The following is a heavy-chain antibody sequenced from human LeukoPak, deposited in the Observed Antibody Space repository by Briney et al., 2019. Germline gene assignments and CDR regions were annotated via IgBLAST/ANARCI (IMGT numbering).Heavy chain of an antibody. CDR2: IDAGGGDS. Sequence: GASLRLSCAASGFSFSSYAMTWVRQAPGKGLEWVSSIDAGGGDSYHSDSVKGRFTISRDNSMNTLYLQMNSLRADDTAVYYCGRPTKYWLVRGNGVDVWGQGTTVTVSS. V-gene: IGHV3-23*01. J-gene: IGHJ6*02. D-gene: IGHD6-19*01. CDR3: GRPTKYWLVRGNGVDV. CDR1: GFSFSSYA.